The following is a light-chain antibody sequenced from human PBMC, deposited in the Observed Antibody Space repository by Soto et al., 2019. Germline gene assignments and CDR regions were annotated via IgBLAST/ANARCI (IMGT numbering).Light chain of an antibody. J-gene: IGLJ2*01. CDR1: SSDIGAYDS. CDR2: DVA. CDR3: TSYTTFSTLV. V-gene: IGLV2-14*03. Sequence: QSVLTQPASVSRTPGQSITIPCTRTSSDIGAYDSVSWYQQYPGKAPKLIIYDVANRPSGVSDRLSGSKSGNTASLTISGLQAEDEADYYCTSYTTFSTLVLGGGTKVTVL.